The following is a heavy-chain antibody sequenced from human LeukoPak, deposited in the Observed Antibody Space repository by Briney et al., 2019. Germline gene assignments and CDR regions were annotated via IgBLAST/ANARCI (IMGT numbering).Heavy chain of an antibody. CDR3: AKDGAPRTRFLEWLYSPFDY. J-gene: IGHJ4*02. D-gene: IGHD3-3*01. CDR2: ISGSGGST. CDR1: GFTFSSYA. Sequence: SGGSLRLSCAASGFTFSSYAMSWVRRAPGKGLEWVSAISGSGGSTYYADSVKGRFTISRDNSKNTLYLQMNSLRAEDTAVYYCAKDGAPRTRFLEWLYSPFDYWGQGTLVTDSS. V-gene: IGHV3-23*01.